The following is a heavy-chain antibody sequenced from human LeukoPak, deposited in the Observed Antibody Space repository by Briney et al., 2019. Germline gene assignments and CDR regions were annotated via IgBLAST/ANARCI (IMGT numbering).Heavy chain of an antibody. V-gene: IGHV4-4*02. Sequence: PSGTLSLTCAVSGGPISSSNWWSWVRQPPGKGLEWIGEIYHSGSTNYNPSLKSRVTISVDKSKNRFSLKLSSVTAADTAVYYCARGVAAAGTDWFDPWGQGTLVTVSS. CDR1: GGPISSSNW. D-gene: IGHD6-13*01. J-gene: IGHJ5*02. CDR3: ARGVAAAGTDWFDP. CDR2: IYHSGST.